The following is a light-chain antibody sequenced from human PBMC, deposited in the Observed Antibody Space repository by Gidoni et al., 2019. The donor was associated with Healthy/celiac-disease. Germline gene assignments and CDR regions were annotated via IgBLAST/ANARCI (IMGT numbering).Light chain of an antibody. CDR3: QSYDSSNRGV. Sequence: NFMLTQPHSVSESPGKTVNISCTRSSGSIASNYVQWYPQRPGSSPTTVLYDDNQRPSGVPDRFSGSIDSSSNSASLTISGLKTEDEADYYCQSYDSSNRGVFGGGTKLTVL. CDR1: SGSIASNY. J-gene: IGLJ3*02. V-gene: IGLV6-57*01. CDR2: DDN.